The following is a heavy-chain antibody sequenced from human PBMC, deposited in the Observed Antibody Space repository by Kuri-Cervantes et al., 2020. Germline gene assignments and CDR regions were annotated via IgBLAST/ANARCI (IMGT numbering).Heavy chain of an antibody. D-gene: IGHD6-13*01. V-gene: IGHV1-2*04. CDR2: INPNSGGT. Sequence: ASVKVSCKASGYTFTGYYMHWVRQAPGQGLEWMGWINPNSGGTNYAQKFQGWVTMTRDTSISTAYMELSRLRSDDTAVYYCARAFHPGIAAAGMTVDAFDIWGQGTRVTVSS. CDR3: ARAFHPGIAAAGMTVDAFDI. CDR1: GYTFTGYY. J-gene: IGHJ3*02.